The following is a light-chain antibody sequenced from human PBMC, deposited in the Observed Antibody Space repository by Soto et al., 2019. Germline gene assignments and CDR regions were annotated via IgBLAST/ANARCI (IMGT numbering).Light chain of an antibody. CDR1: QSISSR. J-gene: IGKJ5*01. Sequence: DIQMTQSPSTLSASIGDRVTITCRASQSISSRLAWYQQKPGKAPKLLIHDASNLESGVPSRFSGSGSGTEFTLTISSLQPDDFATYYCQQYNSYSITFGQGTRLEIK. V-gene: IGKV1-5*01. CDR3: QQYNSYSIT. CDR2: DAS.